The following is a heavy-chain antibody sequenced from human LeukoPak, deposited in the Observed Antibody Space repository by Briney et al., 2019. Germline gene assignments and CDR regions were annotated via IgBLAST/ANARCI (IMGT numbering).Heavy chain of an antibody. D-gene: IGHD2-2*01. J-gene: IGHJ5*02. CDR3: ARFGSQLLWRWFDP. Sequence: GGSLRLSCAASGFTFSDYYMSWIRQAPGKGLEWVSYISSSGSTIYYADSAKGRFTISRDNAKNSLYLQMNSLRAEDTAVYYCARFGSQLLWRWFDPWGQGTLVTVSS. CDR1: GFTFSDYY. CDR2: ISSSGSTI. V-gene: IGHV3-11*04.